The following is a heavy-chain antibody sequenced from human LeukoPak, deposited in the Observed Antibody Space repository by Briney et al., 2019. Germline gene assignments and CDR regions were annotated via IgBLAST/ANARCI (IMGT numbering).Heavy chain of an antibody. CDR1: GFTFSSYS. CDR2: ISSSSSYI. Sequence: GGSLRLSCAASGFTFSSYSMNWVRQAPGKGLEWVSSISSSSSYIYYADSVKGRFTISRDNAKNSLYLQMNSLRAEDAAVYYCARDDSGYGDAFDIWGQGTMVTVSS. D-gene: IGHD5-12*01. CDR3: ARDDSGYGDAFDI. J-gene: IGHJ3*02. V-gene: IGHV3-21*01.